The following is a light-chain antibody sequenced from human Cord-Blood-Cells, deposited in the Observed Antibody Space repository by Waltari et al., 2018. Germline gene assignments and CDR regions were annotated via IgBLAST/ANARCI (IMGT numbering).Light chain of an antibody. V-gene: IGLV2-23*01. CDR3: CSYAGSSTLV. J-gene: IGLJ2*01. Sequence: QSALTQPASVPGSPGQSITISCTGTSSDFGSYNLVSWYQQHPGKAPKLMIYEGSKRPSGVSNRFSGSKSGNTASLTISGLQAEDEADYYCCSYAGSSTLVFGGGTKLTVL. CDR2: EGS. CDR1: SSDFGSYNL.